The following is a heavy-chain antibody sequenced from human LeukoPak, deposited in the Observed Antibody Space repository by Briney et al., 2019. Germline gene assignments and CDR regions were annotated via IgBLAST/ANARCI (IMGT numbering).Heavy chain of an antibody. CDR3: ARGWIQLWWYFDY. CDR1: GFTFSSYA. Sequence: GGSLRLSCAASGFTFSSYAMSWVRQAPGKGLEWVSVIYSGGSTYYADSVKGRFTISRDNSKNTLYLQMNSLRAEDTAVYYCARGWIQLWWYFDYWGQGTLVTVSS. J-gene: IGHJ4*02. V-gene: IGHV3-53*01. CDR2: IYSGGST. D-gene: IGHD5-18*01.